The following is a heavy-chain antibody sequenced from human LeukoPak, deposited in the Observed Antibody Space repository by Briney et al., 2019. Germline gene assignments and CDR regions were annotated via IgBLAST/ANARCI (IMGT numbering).Heavy chain of an antibody. D-gene: IGHD3-10*01. CDR2: IYYSGST. V-gene: IGHV4-30-4*01. Sequence: PSETLSLTCTVSGGSISSGDYYWSWIRQPPGKGLEWIGNIYYSGSTSYNPSLKSRVTISVDTSKNQFSLKLSSVTAADTAVYYCARARGGGVLDYWGQGTLVTVSS. J-gene: IGHJ4*02. CDR1: GGSISSGDYY. CDR3: ARARGGGVLDY.